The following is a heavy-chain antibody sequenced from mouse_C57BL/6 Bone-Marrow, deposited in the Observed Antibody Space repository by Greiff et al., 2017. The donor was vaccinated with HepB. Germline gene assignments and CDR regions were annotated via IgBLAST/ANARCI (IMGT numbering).Heavy chain of an antibody. CDR3: ARSYPDYYAMDY. J-gene: IGHJ4*01. CDR2: INPNNGGT. V-gene: IGHV1-18*01. CDR1: GYTFTDYN. Sequence: VQLQQSGPELVKPGASVKIPCKASGYTFTDYNMDWVKQSHGKSLEWIGDINPNNGGTIYNQKFKGKATLTVDKSSSTAYMELRSLTSEDTAVYYCARSYPDYYAMDYWGQGSSVTVSS.